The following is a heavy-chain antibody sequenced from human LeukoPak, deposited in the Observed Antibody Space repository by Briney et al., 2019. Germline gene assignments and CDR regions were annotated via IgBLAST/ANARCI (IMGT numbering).Heavy chain of an antibody. CDR2: INPSGGST. D-gene: IGHD6-13*01. CDR3: ARVGYSSSWYDRGSENWFDP. CDR1: GYTFTSYY. V-gene: IGHV1-46*01. J-gene: IGHJ5*02. Sequence: GASVKVSCKASGYTFTSYYMHWVRQAPGQGLEWMGIINPSGGSTSYAQKFQGRVTMTRDMSTSTVYMELSSLRSEDTAVYYCARVGYSSSWYDRGSENWFDPWGQGTLVTVSS.